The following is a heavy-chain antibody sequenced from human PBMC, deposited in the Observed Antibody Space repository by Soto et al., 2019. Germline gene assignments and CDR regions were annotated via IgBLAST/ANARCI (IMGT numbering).Heavy chain of an antibody. V-gene: IGHV3-13*04. D-gene: IGHD3-10*01. CDR2: IDIAGDT. Sequence: GGSLRLSCAASGFTLNSFDMHWVRQGAGKGLEWVSGIDIAGDTSYPDSVKGRFTISRENGKNSLYLQMNSLRAGDTAVYYCARASMVRGFTHLDYWGQGTLVTVSS. CDR1: GFTLNSFD. CDR3: ARASMVRGFTHLDY. J-gene: IGHJ4*02.